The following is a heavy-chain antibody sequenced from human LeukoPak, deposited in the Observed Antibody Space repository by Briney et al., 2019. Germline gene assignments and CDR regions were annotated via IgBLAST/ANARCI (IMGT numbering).Heavy chain of an antibody. CDR3: AKASGSGYGQDYFDY. V-gene: IGHV3-30*18. Sequence: GGSLRLTCAATGLSVSSNFMSWVRQAPGKGLEWVAVISYDGSNKYYAASVKGRFTISKDNSENTLYLQMNCLRAEDTALYYCAKASGSGYGQDYFDYCGQGTLVTVSS. CDR1: GLSVSSNF. D-gene: IGHD1-26*01. J-gene: IGHJ4*02. CDR2: ISYDGSNK.